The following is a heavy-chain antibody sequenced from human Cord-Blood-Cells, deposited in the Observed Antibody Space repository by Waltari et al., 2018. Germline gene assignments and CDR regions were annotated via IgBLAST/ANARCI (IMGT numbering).Heavy chain of an antibody. CDR3: AKSRLSGDRDAFDI. D-gene: IGHD6-6*01. V-gene: IGHV3-30*02. Sequence: VQLVESGGGLVKPGGSLRLSCAASGFTFSSYSLHWVRQAPGQGLEWVAFIRYDGSNKYYADSVKGRFTISRDNSKNTLYLQMNSLRAEDTAVYYCAKSRLSGDRDAFDIWGQGTMVTVSS. J-gene: IGHJ3*02. CDR1: GFTFSSYS. CDR2: IRYDGSNK.